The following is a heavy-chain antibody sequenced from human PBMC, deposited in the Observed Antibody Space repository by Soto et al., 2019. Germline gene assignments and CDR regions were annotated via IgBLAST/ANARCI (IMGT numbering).Heavy chain of an antibody. CDR1: GGSISSGGYY. V-gene: IGHV4-31*03. D-gene: IGHD4-4*01. J-gene: IGHJ4*02. Sequence: TLSLTCTVSGGSISSGGYYWSWIRQHPGKGLEWIGYIYYSGSTYYNPSLKSRVTISVDTSKNQFSLKLSSVTAADTAVYYCARVLNYDYYFDYWGQGTLVTVSS. CDR2: IYYSGST. CDR3: ARVLNYDYYFDY.